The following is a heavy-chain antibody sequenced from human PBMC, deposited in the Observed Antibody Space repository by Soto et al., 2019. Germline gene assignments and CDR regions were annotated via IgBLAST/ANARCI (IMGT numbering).Heavy chain of an antibody. CDR2: IYHSGST. Sequence: PSETLSLTSAVSSASISSSNWWSWVRQPPGKGLEWIGEIYHSGSTNYNPSLKSRVAISVDKSKNQFSLKLSSVSAADTALYYCASKGVVVVAAPYASDIWGQGPMVTVSS. CDR1: SASISSSNW. V-gene: IGHV4-4*02. D-gene: IGHD2-15*01. CDR3: ASKGVVVVAAPYASDI. J-gene: IGHJ3*02.